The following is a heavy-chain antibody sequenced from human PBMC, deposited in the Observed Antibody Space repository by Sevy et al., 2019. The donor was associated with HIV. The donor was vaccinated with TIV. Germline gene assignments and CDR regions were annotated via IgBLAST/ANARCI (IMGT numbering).Heavy chain of an antibody. J-gene: IGHJ5*02. Sequence: GGSLRLSCAASGFTFSSSIINWVRQAPGKGLEWVSSISGTGSNIYYADSVKGRFTISRDNAKNSLYLQMHSLRDEDTAVYYCARSDYGDYVGWFDPWGQGTLVTVSS. V-gene: IGHV3-48*02. D-gene: IGHD4-17*01. CDR3: ARSDYGDYVGWFDP. CDR1: GFTFSSSI. CDR2: ISGTGSNI.